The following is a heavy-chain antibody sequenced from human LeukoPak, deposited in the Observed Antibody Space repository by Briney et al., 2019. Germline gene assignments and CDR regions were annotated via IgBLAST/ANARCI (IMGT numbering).Heavy chain of an antibody. D-gene: IGHD3-10*01. V-gene: IGHV3-23*01. CDR2: ISGSGGST. Sequence: GGSLRLSCAASGFTFSSYAMSWVRQVSGKGLEWVSAISGSGGSTYYADSVKGRFTISRDNSKNTLYLQMNSLRAEDTAVYYCAKDHDYGSGSYSYWGQGTLVTVSS. CDR1: GFTFSSYA. J-gene: IGHJ4*02. CDR3: AKDHDYGSGSYSY.